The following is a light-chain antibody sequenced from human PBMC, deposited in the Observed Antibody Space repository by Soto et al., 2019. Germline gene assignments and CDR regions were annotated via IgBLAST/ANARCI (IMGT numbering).Light chain of an antibody. J-gene: IGKJ1*01. V-gene: IGKV1-27*01. CDR2: YAA. Sequence: DIQMTQSPSSLSASVGDRVTFTCWASQDISHYLAWYQERPGKVPKLLIYYAANLQSGVPSRFSGSGSGTDFTLTISSLQPEDVGTYYCQQYTKDTPGTFGQGTKVDSK. CDR1: QDISHY. CDR3: QQYTKDTPGT.